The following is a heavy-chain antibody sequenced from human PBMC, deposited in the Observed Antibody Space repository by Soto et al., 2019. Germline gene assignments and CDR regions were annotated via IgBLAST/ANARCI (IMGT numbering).Heavy chain of an antibody. D-gene: IGHD3-10*01. J-gene: IGHJ4*02. CDR1: GFTFRSYS. CDR2: IWSDGSNE. V-gene: IGHV3-33*08. Sequence: VQLVESGGGLVPPGGSLRLSCAASGFTFRSYSMNWVRQAPGKGLEWVAVIWSDGSNENYADSVRGRFTISRDNPKNTLFLQMNSLRAEDTAVYFCARDYGAAPWDYWGQGALVTVSS. CDR3: ARDYGAAPWDY.